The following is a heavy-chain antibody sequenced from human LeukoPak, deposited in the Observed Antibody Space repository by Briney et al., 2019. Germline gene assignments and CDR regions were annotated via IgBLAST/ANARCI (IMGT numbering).Heavy chain of an antibody. CDR3: ARDSIAVAGNDY. D-gene: IGHD6-19*01. V-gene: IGHV3-20*04. CDR2: INWNGGST. CDR1: GFTFDDYG. J-gene: IGHJ4*02. Sequence: GGSLRLSCATSGFTFDDYGMSWVRQAPGKGLDWVSGINWNGGSTGYADSVKGRFTISRDNAKNSLYLQMNSLRAEDTALYYCARDSIAVAGNDYWGQGTLVTVSS.